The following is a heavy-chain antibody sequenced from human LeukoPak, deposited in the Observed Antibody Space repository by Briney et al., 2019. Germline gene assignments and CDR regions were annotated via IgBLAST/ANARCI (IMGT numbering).Heavy chain of an antibody. Sequence: GGSLRLSCAASGFTFSDYYMTWIRQAPGKGLEWVSYISSSGSTVYYADSVKGRFTISRDNSKNTLHLQMNSLRAEDTAVYYCAKDPYDSGGYSATSFDYWGQGTLVTVSS. CDR1: GFTFSDYY. V-gene: IGHV3-11*01. CDR3: AKDPYDSGGYSATSFDY. J-gene: IGHJ4*02. D-gene: IGHD3-22*01. CDR2: ISSSGSTV.